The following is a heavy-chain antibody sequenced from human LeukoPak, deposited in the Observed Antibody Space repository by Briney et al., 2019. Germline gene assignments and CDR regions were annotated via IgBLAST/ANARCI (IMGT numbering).Heavy chain of an antibody. CDR1: GFTFSSYS. CDR2: ISSSSSYI. J-gene: IGHJ4*02. D-gene: IGHD3-9*01. Sequence: PGGSLRLSCAASGFTFSSYSVNWVRQARGKGLECLSSISSSSSYIYYADSVEGRFTLSRDTAKHSLSLQMNSLRAEGTAVYYCAISIRRGLVLRYFDWDYWGQSTLVTLSS. CDR3: AISIRRGLVLRYFDWDY. V-gene: IGHV3-21*01.